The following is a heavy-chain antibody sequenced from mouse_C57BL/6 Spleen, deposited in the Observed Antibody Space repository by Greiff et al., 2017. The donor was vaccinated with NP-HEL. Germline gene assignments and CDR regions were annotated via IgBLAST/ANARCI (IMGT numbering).Heavy chain of an antibody. CDR1: GFTFSDYG. J-gene: IGHJ1*03. CDR2: ISSGSSTI. Sequence: EVKLVESGGGLVKPGGSLKLSCAASGFTFSDYGMHWVRQAPEKGLEWVAYISSGSSTIYYADTVKGRFTISRDNAKNTLFLQMTSLRSEDTAMYYCAMWIYDYDVGDWYFDVWGTGTTVTVSS. D-gene: IGHD2-4*01. V-gene: IGHV5-17*01. CDR3: AMWIYDYDVGDWYFDV.